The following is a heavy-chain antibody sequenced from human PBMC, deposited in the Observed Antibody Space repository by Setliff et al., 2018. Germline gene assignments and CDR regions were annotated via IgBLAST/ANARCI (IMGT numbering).Heavy chain of an antibody. CDR3: ARGGKILEWLYAHDY. Sequence: SETLSLTCTVSGGSISSSSYYWGWIRQPPGKGLEWIGSIYYSGSTYYNPSLKSRVTITVDTSKNQFSLKLSSVTAADTAVYYCARGGKILEWLYAHDYWGQGTLVTVS. V-gene: IGHV4-39*07. J-gene: IGHJ4*02. CDR2: IYYSGST. CDR1: GGSISSSSYY. D-gene: IGHD3-3*01.